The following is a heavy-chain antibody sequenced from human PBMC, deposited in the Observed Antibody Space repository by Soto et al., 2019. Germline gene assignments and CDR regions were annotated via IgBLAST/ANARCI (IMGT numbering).Heavy chain of an antibody. CDR2: ISGSGGST. D-gene: IGHD1-26*01. Sequence: EVQLLQSGGGLAQPGGSLRLSCEGSGFTFSTYAMSWVRQAPGKGLEWVSAISGSGGSTYYADSVRGRFTISRDNSRNTLYLQTNTLRAEDTALYYCALRKTGSYFDYWGQGSLVTVSS. CDR1: GFTFSTYA. V-gene: IGHV3-23*01. CDR3: ALRKTGSYFDY. J-gene: IGHJ4*02.